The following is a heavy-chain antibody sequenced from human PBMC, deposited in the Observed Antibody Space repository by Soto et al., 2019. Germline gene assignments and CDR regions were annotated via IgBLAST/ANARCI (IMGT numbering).Heavy chain of an antibody. CDR3: ARERRTGTTVQKAYYYCYMDV. V-gene: IGHV3-11*01. D-gene: IGHD1-1*01. CDR2: ISSSGSTI. J-gene: IGHJ6*03. CDR1: GFTFSDYY. Sequence: QVQLVESGGGLVKPGGSLRLSCAASGFTFSDYYMSWIRQAPGKGLEWVSYISSSGSTIYYADSVKGRFTISRDNAKNSLYLQMNSLRAEDTAVYYCARERRTGTTVQKAYYYCYMDVWGKGTTVTVSS.